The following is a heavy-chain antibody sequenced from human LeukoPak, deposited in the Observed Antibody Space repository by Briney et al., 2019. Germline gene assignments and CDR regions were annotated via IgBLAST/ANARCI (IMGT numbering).Heavy chain of an antibody. V-gene: IGHV3-15*01. D-gene: IGHD5-12*01. CDR2: IKSKTNGETT. CDR3: TTDLYSGYDYDAFDI. Sequence: PGGSLRLSCAASGFTFSSYWMNWVRQAPGTGLEWVGRIKSKTNGETTDYAAPVKGRFIISRDDSKNTLYLQMNSLKTEDTAVYYCTTDLYSGYDYDAFDIWGQGTMVTVSS. J-gene: IGHJ3*02. CDR1: GFTFSSYW.